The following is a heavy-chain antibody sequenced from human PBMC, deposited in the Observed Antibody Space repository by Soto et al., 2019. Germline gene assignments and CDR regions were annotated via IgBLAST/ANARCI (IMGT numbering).Heavy chain of an antibody. Sequence: GASVKVSCKASGGTFSSYAISWVRQAPGQGLEWMGGIIPIFGTANYAQKFQGRVTITADESTSTAYMELSSLRSEDTAVYYCANRRRGGYDRRFDYWGQGALVTVPQ. J-gene: IGHJ4*02. CDR1: GGTFSSYA. D-gene: IGHD5-12*01. CDR3: ANRRRGGYDRRFDY. CDR2: IIPIFGTA. V-gene: IGHV1-69*13.